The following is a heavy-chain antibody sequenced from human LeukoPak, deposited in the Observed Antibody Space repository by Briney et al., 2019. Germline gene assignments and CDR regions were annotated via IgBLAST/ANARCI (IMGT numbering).Heavy chain of an antibody. V-gene: IGHV1-2*02. CDR2: INPNSGAT. CDR3: AKNAGVRLSSGWALDY. J-gene: IGHJ4*02. Sequence: GASVKVSCKASGYTFTGYYMHWVRQAPGQGLEWMGWINPNSGATNYAQKFQGRVTMTRDTSINTAYMELRRLRSDDTAVYYCAKNAGVRLSSGWALDYWGQGTLVTVSS. D-gene: IGHD6-19*01. CDR1: GYTFTGYY.